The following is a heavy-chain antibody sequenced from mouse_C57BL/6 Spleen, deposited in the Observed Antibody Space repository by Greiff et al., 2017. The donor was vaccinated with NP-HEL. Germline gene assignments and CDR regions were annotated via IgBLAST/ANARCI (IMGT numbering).Heavy chain of an antibody. J-gene: IGHJ4*01. CDR1: GYTFTSYW. Sequence: QVQLQQPGAELVKPGASVKLSCKASGYTFTSYWMHWVKQRPGQGLEWIGMIHPNSGSTNYNEKFKSKATLTVDKSSSTAYMQLSRLTSEDSAVYYCARCWEWAMDYWGQGTSVTVSS. CDR2: IHPNSGST. V-gene: IGHV1-64*01. D-gene: IGHD4-1*01. CDR3: ARCWEWAMDY.